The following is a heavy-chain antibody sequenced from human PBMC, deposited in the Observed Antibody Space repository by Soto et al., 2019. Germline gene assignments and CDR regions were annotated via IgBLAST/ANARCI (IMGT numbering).Heavy chain of an antibody. CDR3: VRDGTKTLRDWFDP. J-gene: IGHJ5*02. CDR2: IYATGAT. V-gene: IGHV4-4*07. D-gene: IGHD1-1*01. Sequence: SETLSLTCTVSGASISGFYWSWLRKSAGKGLEWIGRIYATGATDYNPSLKSRVMMSVDTSKKQFSLKLRSVTAADTAVYYCVRDGTKTLRDWFDPWGQGISVTVSS. CDR1: GASISGFY.